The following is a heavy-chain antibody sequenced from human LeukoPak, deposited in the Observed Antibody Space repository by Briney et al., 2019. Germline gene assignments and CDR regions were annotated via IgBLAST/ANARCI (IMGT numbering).Heavy chain of an antibody. V-gene: IGHV4-30-2*01. J-gene: IGHJ4*02. CDR2: IYHSGST. D-gene: IGHD2-15*01. CDR3: ARGGNPSGSQYCSGGSCYSPNFDY. Sequence: SETLSLTCAVSGGSISSGGYSWSWLRQPPGKGLEWIGYIYHSGSTYYNPSLKSRVTISVDRSKNQFSLKLSSVTAADTAVYYCARGGNPSGSQYCSGGSCYSPNFDYWGQGTLVTVFS. CDR1: GGSISSGGYS.